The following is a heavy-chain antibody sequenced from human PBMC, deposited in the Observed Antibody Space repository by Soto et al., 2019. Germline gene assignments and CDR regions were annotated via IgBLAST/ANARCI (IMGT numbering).Heavy chain of an antibody. CDR1: GGTFSSYA. CDR3: ARVETRDFWSGYINWFDP. Sequence: QVQLVQSGAEVKKPGSSVKVSCKASGGTFSSYAISWVRQAPGQGLEWMGGIIPIFGTANYAQKFQGRVTITADESTSTAYMELSSLRSEDTAVYYCARVETRDFWSGYINWFDPWGQGTLVTVSS. CDR2: IIPIFGTA. J-gene: IGHJ5*02. V-gene: IGHV1-69*01. D-gene: IGHD3-3*01.